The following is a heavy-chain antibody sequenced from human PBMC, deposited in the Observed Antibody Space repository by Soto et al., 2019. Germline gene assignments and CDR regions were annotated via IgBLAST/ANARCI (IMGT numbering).Heavy chain of an antibody. V-gene: IGHV3-7*01. J-gene: IGHJ4*02. CDR3: ARDRGMDTTMVMPIDY. CDR1: GFTFSNYW. CDR2: IKQDGSEK. D-gene: IGHD5-18*01. Sequence: PGGSLRLSCAASGFTFSNYWMSWVRQAPGKGLEWVANIKQDGSEKNYKDSVKGRLTISRDNAYNSLYLQMNSLRAEDTAVYYYARDRGMDTTMVMPIDYWGPGTLVTVSS.